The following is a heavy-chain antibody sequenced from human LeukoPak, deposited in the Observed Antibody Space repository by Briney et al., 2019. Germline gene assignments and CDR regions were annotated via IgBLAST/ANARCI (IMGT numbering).Heavy chain of an antibody. CDR2: IYYSGST. J-gene: IGHJ6*02. D-gene: IGHD3-9*01. V-gene: IGHV4-30-4*08. Sequence: LRLSCAASGFTFSSYAMSWVRQPPGKSLEWIGYIYYSGSTYYNPSLKSRVTISVDTSKNQFSLKLSSVTAADTAVYYCARDQDPYDILGKRGYYYYYGMDVWGQGTTVTVSS. CDR1: GFTFSSYA. CDR3: ARDQDPYDILGKRGYYYYYGMDV.